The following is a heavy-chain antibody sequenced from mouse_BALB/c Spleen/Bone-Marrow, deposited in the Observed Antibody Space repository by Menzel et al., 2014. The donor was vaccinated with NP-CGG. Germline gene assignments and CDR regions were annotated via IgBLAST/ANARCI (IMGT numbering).Heavy chain of an antibody. CDR1: GFNIKDYY. CDR3: SDCNFYALYY. V-gene: IGHV14-4*02. D-gene: IGHD2-1*01. Sequence: DVQLQESGAELVRSGASVKLSCTASGFNIKDYYIHWVKQRPEQGLEWIGWIDPENGDTEYAPKFQGKATMTADTSSNTACLQLSSLTSVDTAVYYCSDCNFYALYYWGQGTSVTVSS. CDR2: IDPENGDT. J-gene: IGHJ4*01.